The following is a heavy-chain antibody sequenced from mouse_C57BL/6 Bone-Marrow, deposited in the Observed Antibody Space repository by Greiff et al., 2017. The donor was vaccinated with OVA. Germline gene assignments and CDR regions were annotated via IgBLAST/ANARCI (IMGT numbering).Heavy chain of an antibody. CDR3: ASGDGYLWYFDV. CDR1: GYTFTSYW. CDR2: IYPGSGST. Sequence: VQLQQSGAELVKPGASVKMSCKASGYTFTSYWITWVKQRPGQGLEWIGDIYPGSGSTNYNEKFKSKATLTVDTSSSTAYMQLSSLTSEDSAVYYCASGDGYLWYFDVWGTGTTVTVSS. D-gene: IGHD2-3*01. J-gene: IGHJ1*03. V-gene: IGHV1-55*01.